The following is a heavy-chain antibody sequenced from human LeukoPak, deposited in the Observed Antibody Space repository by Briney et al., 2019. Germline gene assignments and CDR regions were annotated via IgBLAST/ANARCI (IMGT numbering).Heavy chain of an antibody. J-gene: IGHJ4*02. CDR1: GFSFSSHS. CDR2: ISDSSSYI. CDR3: ARDFRWNDVLDS. V-gene: IGHV3-21*01. D-gene: IGHD1-1*01. Sequence: GGALRLSCVVSGFSFSSHSMNWVRPAPGKGLEWGSFISDSSSYIYYAASVKGRFTISRDNAKNSLFLQMNSLRAEDTAVYYCARDFRWNDVLDSWGQGTLVTVSS.